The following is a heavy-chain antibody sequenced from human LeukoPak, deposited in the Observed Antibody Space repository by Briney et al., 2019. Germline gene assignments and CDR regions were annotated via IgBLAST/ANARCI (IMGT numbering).Heavy chain of an antibody. V-gene: IGHV1-2*02. CDR1: GYTFTGYY. J-gene: IGHJ4*02. D-gene: IGHD1-26*01. CDR2: INPNSGGT. Sequence: ASVKVSCKASGYTFTGYYMHWVRQAPGQGLEWMGWINPNSGGTNYAQKVQGRVTMTTDTSTSTAYMELRSLRSDDTAVYYCARGGALVGGTFDYWGQGTLVTVSS. CDR3: ARGGALVGGTFDY.